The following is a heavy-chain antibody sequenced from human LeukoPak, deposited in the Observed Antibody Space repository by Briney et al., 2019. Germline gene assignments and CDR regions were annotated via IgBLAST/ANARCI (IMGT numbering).Heavy chain of an antibody. CDR2: IWYDGSNK. J-gene: IGHJ3*02. CDR1: GFTFSSYG. V-gene: IGHV3-33*01. CDR3: ARGESGLGEWYDAFDI. D-gene: IGHD3-10*01. Sequence: GGSLRLSCATSGFTFSSYGMHEVPAAPGKRLENGAVIWYDGSNKDYADSVKGRFTISRDKSKNTLYLQLNSLSAEDTAVYYSARGESGLGEWYDAFDIWGQGTMVTVSS.